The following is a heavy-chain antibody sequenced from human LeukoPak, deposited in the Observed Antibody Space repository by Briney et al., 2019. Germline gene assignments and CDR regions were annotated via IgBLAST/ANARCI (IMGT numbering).Heavy chain of an antibody. Sequence: GGSLKISCKGSGYSFTSYWIGWVRRMPGKGLDWMGIIYPGDSDTRYSPSFQGQVTISTDKSISTAYLQWSSLKASDTAMYYCAKGSTGESLDYWCQGTLVTVSS. J-gene: IGHJ4*02. V-gene: IGHV5-51*01. CDR2: IYPGDSDT. CDR1: GYSFTSYW. CDR3: AKGSTGESLDY.